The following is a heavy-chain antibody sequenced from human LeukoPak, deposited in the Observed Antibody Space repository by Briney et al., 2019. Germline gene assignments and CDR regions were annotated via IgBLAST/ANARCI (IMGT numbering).Heavy chain of an antibody. CDR2: IKQGGSEK. D-gene: IGHD3-3*02. V-gene: IGHV3-7*01. CDR1: GFTFSSYW. CDR3: ARDRPLGINWFDP. Sequence: PGGSLRLSCAASGFTFSSYWMSWVRQAPGKGLEWVANIKQGGSEKYYVDSVKGRFTISRDNAKNSLYLQMNSLRAEDTAVYYCARDRPLGINWFDPWGQGTLVTVSS. J-gene: IGHJ5*02.